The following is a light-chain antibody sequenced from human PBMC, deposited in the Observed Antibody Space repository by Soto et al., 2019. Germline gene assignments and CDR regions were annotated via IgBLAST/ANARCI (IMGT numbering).Light chain of an antibody. J-gene: IGKJ4*02. CDR1: QSVGSN. Sequence: VMTQPPATLSVSPGDTATLSCRASQSVGSNLGWYQQKPGQAPRLLIFAASTRATCVPARFTGRGSATEFTHTISSLQSEDFAVYCCQQDNDCPLTFGRGTKVDIK. CDR3: QQDNDCPLT. CDR2: AAS. V-gene: IGKV3D-15*01.